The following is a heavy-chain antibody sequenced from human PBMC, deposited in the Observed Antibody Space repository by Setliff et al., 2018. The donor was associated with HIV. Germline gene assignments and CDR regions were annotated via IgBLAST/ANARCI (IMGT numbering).Heavy chain of an antibody. V-gene: IGHV4-59*08. D-gene: IGHD3-9*01. Sequence: LETLSLTCTVSGGSVSSYYWSWIRQPPGKGLEWIGYIYYSGSTNYNPSLKSRVTISIDPSKDHFSLKLRSVTAADTAVYYCARLSPLDWPFDYWGQGTLVTVSS. CDR2: IYYSGST. J-gene: IGHJ4*02. CDR1: GGSVSSYY. CDR3: ARLSPLDWPFDY.